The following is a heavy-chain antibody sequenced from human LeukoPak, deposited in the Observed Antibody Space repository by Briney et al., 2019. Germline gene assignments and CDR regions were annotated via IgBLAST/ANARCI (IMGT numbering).Heavy chain of an antibody. V-gene: IGHV1-8*01. CDR2: MNPNSGNT. CDR1: GYTFTSYD. J-gene: IGHJ5*02. CDR3: ARDFFHRPGFSRTSCHGTWVDP. Sequence: ASVKVSCKASGYTFTSYDINWVRQATGQGLEWMGWMNPNSGNTGYAQKFQGRVTMTRNTSISTAYMELSSLRSEDTAVYYCARDFFHRPGFSRTSCHGTWVDPWGQGTLVTVPS. D-gene: IGHD2-2*01.